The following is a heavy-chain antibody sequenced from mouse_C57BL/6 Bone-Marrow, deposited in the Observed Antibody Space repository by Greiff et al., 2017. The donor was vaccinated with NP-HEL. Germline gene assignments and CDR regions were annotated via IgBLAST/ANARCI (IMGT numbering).Heavy chain of an antibody. J-gene: IGHJ4*01. Sequence: QVQLKQPGAELVKPGASVKMSCKASGYTFTSYWITWVKQRPGQGLEWIGDIYPGSGSTNYNEKFKSKATLTVDTSSSTAYMQLSSLTSEDSAVYFCAITTVVPYAMDYWGRGTSVTVSS. CDR3: AITTVVPYAMDY. CDR2: IYPGSGST. CDR1: GYTFTSYW. V-gene: IGHV1-55*01. D-gene: IGHD1-1*01.